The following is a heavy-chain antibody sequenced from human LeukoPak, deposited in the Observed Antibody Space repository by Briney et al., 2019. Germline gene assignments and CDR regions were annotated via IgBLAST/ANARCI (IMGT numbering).Heavy chain of an antibody. Sequence: GGSLRLSCAASGFTFSSYEMNWVRHAPGKGLEWVSYISSSGSTIYYADSAKGRFTISRDNAKNSLYLQMNSLRAEDTAVYYCARESRSSGWDYFDYWGQGTPVTVSS. CDR1: GFTFSSYE. D-gene: IGHD6-19*01. CDR3: ARESRSSGWDYFDY. V-gene: IGHV3-48*03. J-gene: IGHJ4*02. CDR2: ISSSGSTI.